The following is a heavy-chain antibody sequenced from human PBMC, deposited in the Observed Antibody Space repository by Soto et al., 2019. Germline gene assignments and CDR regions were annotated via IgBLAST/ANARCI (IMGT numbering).Heavy chain of an antibody. D-gene: IGHD3-16*01. V-gene: IGHV3-11*01. CDR2: IGSSGRTI. Sequence: QVQLVESGGGLVKPGESLRLSWAASGFNFSDYYMTWIRQAPGKGLEWVSSIGSSGRTIYYADSVKGRFTISRDNAKKSVILQMSSLSVEDTAVYYCASGGSLAPEYWGQGTLVTVSS. J-gene: IGHJ4*02. CDR3: ASGGSLAPEY. CDR1: GFNFSDYY.